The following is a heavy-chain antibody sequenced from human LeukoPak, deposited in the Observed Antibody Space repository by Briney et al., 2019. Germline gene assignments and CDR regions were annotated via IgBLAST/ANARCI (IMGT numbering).Heavy chain of an antibody. CDR3: ARVEAPAGAFDI. CDR1: GFTFSSYA. D-gene: IGHD1-1*01. V-gene: IGHV3-64*01. J-gene: IGHJ3*02. CDR2: ISSNGGST. Sequence: GGSLRLSCAASGFTFSSYAMHWVRQAPGKGLEYVSAISSNGGSTYYANSVKGRFTISRDNSKNTLYLQMGSLRAEDMAVYYCARVEAPAGAFDIWGQGTMVTVSS.